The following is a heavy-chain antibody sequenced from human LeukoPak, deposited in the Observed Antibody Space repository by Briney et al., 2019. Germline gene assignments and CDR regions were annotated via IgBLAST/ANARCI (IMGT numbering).Heavy chain of an antibody. V-gene: IGHV3-21*01. CDR1: GFTFSSYS. CDR3: ARASSKQLAGYLPDGFDI. CDR2: ISSSSSYI. D-gene: IGHD3-9*01. Sequence: GGSLRLSCAASGFTFSSYSMNWVRQAPGKGLEWVSSISSSSSYIYYADSVKGRFTISRDNAKNSLYLQMNSLRADDAAVYYCARASSKQLAGYLPDGFDIWGQGTMVTVSS. J-gene: IGHJ3*02.